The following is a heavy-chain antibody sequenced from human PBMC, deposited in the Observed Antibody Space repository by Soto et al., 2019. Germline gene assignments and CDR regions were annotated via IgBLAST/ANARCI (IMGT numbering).Heavy chain of an antibody. CDR1: GFTFSSYA. J-gene: IGHJ6*02. V-gene: IGHV3-30-3*01. D-gene: IGHD2-2*01. CDR3: ASTSTSFSYYYYGMDV. CDR2: ISYDGSNK. Sequence: QVQLVESGGGVVQPGRSLRLSCAASGFTFSSYAMHWVRQAPGKGLEWVAVISYDGSNKYYADSVKGRFTISRDNSKNTLYLQTNSLSAEDTAGYYCASTSTSFSYYYYGMDVWGQGTTVTVSS.